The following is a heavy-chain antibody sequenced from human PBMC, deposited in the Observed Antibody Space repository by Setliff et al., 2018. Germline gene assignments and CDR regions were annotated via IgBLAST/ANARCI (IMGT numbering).Heavy chain of an antibody. CDR3: ARVSYCGGDCYLGWADY. CDR2: IIPIFGTA. V-gene: IGHV1-69*05. Sequence: ASVKVSCKASGGTFSSYAISWVRQAPGQGLEWMGGIIPIFGTANYAQKFQGRVTITTDEPTSTAYMELSSLRSEDTAVYYCARVSYCGGDCYLGWADYWGQGTLVTVSS. CDR1: GGTFSSYA. J-gene: IGHJ4*02. D-gene: IGHD2-21*02.